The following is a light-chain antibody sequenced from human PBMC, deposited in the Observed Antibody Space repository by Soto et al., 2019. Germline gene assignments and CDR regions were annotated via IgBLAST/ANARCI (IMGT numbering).Light chain of an antibody. CDR2: DAS. CDR3: QQSSNWPPAWA. V-gene: IGKV3-11*01. CDR1: QSVSSY. J-gene: IGKJ3*01. Sequence: EIVLTQSPATLSLSPGERATLSCRASQSVSSYLAWYQQKPGQAPRLLIYDASNRATGIPARFSGSGSGTDFTLTISSLEPEDFAVYYCQQSSNWPPAWAFGPGTKVDIK.